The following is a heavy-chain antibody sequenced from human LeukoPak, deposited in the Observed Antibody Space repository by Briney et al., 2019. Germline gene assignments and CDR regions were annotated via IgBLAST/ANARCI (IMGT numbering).Heavy chain of an antibody. CDR2: IYSGGGT. J-gene: IGHJ4*02. CDR3: ATIFWSTSSRPLDY. V-gene: IGHV3-53*01. Sequence: GGSLRLSCAASGFTVSSYYMSWVRQAPGKGLEWVSVIYSGGGTYYADYVKGRFTISRDNSKNTLYLQLNSLTAEDTAVYYCATIFWSTSSRPLDYWGQGTLVTVSS. CDR1: GFTVSSYY. D-gene: IGHD3-3*01.